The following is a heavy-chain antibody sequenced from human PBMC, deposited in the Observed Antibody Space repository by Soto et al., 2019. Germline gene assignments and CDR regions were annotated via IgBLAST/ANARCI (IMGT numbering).Heavy chain of an antibody. CDR2: TYYRSKWYN. Sequence: PSQTLSLTCAISGDSVSSNSAAWNWIRQPPSRGLEWLGRTYYRSKWYNDYAVSVKSRITISPDTSKNQFSLQLNSVTPEDTAVYYCARDRAYSSTWPTRDYYYGMDVWGQGTTVTVSS. V-gene: IGHV6-1*01. CDR1: GDSVSSNSAA. J-gene: IGHJ6*02. D-gene: IGHD6-13*01. CDR3: ARDRAYSSTWPTRDYYYGMDV.